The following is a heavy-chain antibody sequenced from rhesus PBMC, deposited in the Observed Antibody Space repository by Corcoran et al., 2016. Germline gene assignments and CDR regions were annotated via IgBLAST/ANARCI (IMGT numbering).Heavy chain of an antibody. J-gene: IGHJ4*01. CDR2: IYANSAST. CDR1: GGSISDPYY. V-gene: IGHV4-143*01. CDR3: ARLDYGNNYYYFDY. Sequence: QVQLQESGPGLVKPSETLSLTCTVSGGSISDPYYWNWIRPPPGKGLEWLGGIYANSASTYYNPSLKSRVNISKDTSKNQFSLDRYSVTAADTAVYFCARLDYGNNYYYFDYWGQGVLVTVSS. D-gene: IGHD4-29*01.